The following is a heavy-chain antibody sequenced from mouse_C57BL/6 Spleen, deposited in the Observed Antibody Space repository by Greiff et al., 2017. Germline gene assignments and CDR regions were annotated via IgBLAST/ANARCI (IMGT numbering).Heavy chain of an antibody. Sequence: VKLQESGPELVKPGASVKLSCKASGYAFSSSWMNWVKQRPGKGLEWIGRIYPGDGDTNYNGKFKGKATLTADKSSSTAYMQLSSLTSEDSAVYFCARWDGYGDYWGQGTTLTVSS. CDR3: ARWDGYGDY. CDR2: IYPGDGDT. D-gene: IGHD2-2*01. CDR1: GYAFSSSW. V-gene: IGHV1-82*01. J-gene: IGHJ2*01.